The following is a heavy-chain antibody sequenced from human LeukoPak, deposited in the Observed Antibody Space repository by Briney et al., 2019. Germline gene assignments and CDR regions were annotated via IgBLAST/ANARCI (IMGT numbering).Heavy chain of an antibody. D-gene: IGHD3-3*01. CDR3: ARGARSAILSDS. V-gene: IGHV1-18*01. CDR1: GYTLTSYG. J-gene: IGHJ4*02. CDR2: INTYNGNT. Sequence: ASVKVSCKASGYTLTSYGISWVRQAPGQGLEWMGWINTYNGNTNYAQKFQGRVTMTTDTSTSTAYMELRSLRSDDTAVYYCARGARSAILSDSWGQGTLVTVSS.